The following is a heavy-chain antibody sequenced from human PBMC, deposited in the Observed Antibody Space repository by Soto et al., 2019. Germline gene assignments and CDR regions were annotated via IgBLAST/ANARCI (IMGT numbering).Heavy chain of an antibody. Sequence: EVQLVESGGGLVQPGGSLRLSCAASGFTFSSYSMNWVRQAPGKGLEWVSYISSSSSTIYYADSVKGRFTISRDNAKNSLYLQMNSLRDEDTAVYYCAREPSGSPRLYYLDYWGQGTLVTVSS. D-gene: IGHD1-26*01. CDR1: GFTFSSYS. CDR3: AREPSGSPRLYYLDY. CDR2: ISSSSSTI. V-gene: IGHV3-48*02. J-gene: IGHJ4*02.